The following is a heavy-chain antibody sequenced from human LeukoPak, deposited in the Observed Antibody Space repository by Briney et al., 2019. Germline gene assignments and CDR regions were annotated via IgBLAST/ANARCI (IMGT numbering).Heavy chain of an antibody. CDR3: ARGPIEGRAFGWFDP. Sequence: ASVKVSCKASGYTFTSYYMHWVRQAPGQGLEWMGIINPSGGSTSYAQKFQGRVTMTRDTSTSTVYMELSSLRSEGTAVYYCARGPIEGRAFGWFDPWGQGTLVTVSS. V-gene: IGHV1-46*01. CDR1: GYTFTSYY. J-gene: IGHJ5*02. D-gene: IGHD3-10*01. CDR2: INPSGGST.